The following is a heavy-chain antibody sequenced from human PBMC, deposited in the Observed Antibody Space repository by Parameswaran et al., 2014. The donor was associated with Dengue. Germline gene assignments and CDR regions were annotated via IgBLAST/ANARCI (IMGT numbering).Heavy chain of an antibody. J-gene: IGHJ4*02. D-gene: IGHD3-22*01. CDR2: VIPLFGVA. Sequence: SWVRQAPGQGLEWMGGVIPLFGVATYAQKYQDRLTITADKSTTTAHMELSSLRSDDTAVYYCARARKMYYHNTSGFYGGYYFDYWGQGTLVTVSS. V-gene: IGHV1-69*17. CDR3: ARARKMYYHNTSGFYGGYYFDY.